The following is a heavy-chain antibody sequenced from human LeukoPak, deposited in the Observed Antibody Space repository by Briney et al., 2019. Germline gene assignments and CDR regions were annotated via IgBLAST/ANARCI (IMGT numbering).Heavy chain of an antibody. D-gene: IGHD3-9*01. V-gene: IGHV3-23*01. CDR2: ISGSGGSK. CDR3: ASLYYDILTGTFDY. Sequence: GGSLRLSCAASGFTFSSYAMSWVRQAPGKGLEWVSAISGSGGSKYYADSVKGRFTISRDNSKNTLYLQMNSLRAEDTAVYYCASLYYDILTGTFDYWGQGTLVTVSS. CDR1: GFTFSSYA. J-gene: IGHJ4*02.